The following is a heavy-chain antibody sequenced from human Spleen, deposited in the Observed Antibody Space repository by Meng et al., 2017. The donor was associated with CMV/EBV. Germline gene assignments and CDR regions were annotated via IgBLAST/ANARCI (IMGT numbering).Heavy chain of an antibody. J-gene: IGHJ4*02. CDR1: GFTFSSYW. D-gene: IGHD5-18*01. Sequence: GGSLRLSCAASGFTFSSYWMSWVRQAPGKGLEWVANIKQDGSEKYYVDSVKGRFTISRDNAKNSLYLQMNSLRAEDTAVYYCARSQETWIQLWLPYYFDYWGQGTLVTSPQ. CDR2: IKQDGSEK. V-gene: IGHV3-7*01. CDR3: ARSQETWIQLWLPYYFDY.